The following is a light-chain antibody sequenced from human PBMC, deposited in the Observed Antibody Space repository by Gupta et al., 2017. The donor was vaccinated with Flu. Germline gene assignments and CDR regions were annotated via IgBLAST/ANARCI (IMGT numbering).Light chain of an antibody. J-gene: IGLJ3*02. CDR2: GNS. V-gene: IGLV1-40*01. CDR1: SSNIGAGYD. Sequence: VTISCSGSSSNIGAGYDVQWYQQLPGTAPKLLIYGNSNRPSGVPDRFSGSKSGTSASLAITGLQAEDEADYYCQSHDSSLSGWVFGGGTKLTVL. CDR3: QSHDSSLSGWV.